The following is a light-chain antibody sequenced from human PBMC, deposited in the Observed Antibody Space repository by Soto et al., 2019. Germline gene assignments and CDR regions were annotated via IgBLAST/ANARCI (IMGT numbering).Light chain of an antibody. V-gene: IGKV1-5*03. CDR2: RAS. CDR3: QQYETYSGT. CDR1: QIINTW. Sequence: DIQMTQSPSSLSASVGDRVTITCRASQIINTWLAWYQQKPGKAPKLLIYRASNLLSGVPSRFSGSGSGTEFTLTISCLQPDDFSIYYCQQYETYSGTFGPGTKVDL. J-gene: IGKJ3*01.